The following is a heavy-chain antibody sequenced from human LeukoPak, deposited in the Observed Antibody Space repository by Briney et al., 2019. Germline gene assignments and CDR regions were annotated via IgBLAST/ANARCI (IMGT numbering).Heavy chain of an antibody. J-gene: IGHJ4*02. CDR1: GFPFSPYD. V-gene: IGHV3-23*01. CDR2: IGGGGPTT. CDR3: ARGFLGGTDQYFDS. Sequence: GGSLRLPCAASGFPFSPYDMNWVRQAPAKGLEWVSTIGGGGPTTDYADSVKDRFTISRDNSKNTLYLKMNSLRAEDTAVYFCARGFLGGTDQYFDSWGQGTLVTVSS. D-gene: IGHD6-19*01.